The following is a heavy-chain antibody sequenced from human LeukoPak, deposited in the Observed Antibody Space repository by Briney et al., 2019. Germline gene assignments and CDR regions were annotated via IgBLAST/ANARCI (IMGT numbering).Heavy chain of an antibody. CDR2: IYHSGST. CDR3: ARFLCSSTSCYSKSRYYYYYYGMDV. CDR1: GFIFSNYG. V-gene: IGHV4-4*02. Sequence: GVLRLSCAASGFIFSNYGMNWVRQPPGKGLEWIGEIYHSGSTNYNPSLKSRVTISVDKSKNQFSLKLSSVTAADTAVYYCARFLCSSTSCYSKSRYYYYYYGMDVWGQGTTVTVPS. D-gene: IGHD2-2*01. J-gene: IGHJ6*02.